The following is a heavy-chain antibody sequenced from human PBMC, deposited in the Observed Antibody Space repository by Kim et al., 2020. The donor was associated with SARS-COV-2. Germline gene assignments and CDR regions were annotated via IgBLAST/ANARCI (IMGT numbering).Heavy chain of an antibody. J-gene: IGHJ4*02. V-gene: IGHV4-39*01. Sequence: TYYNPSLKSRVTISVDTSKNQFSLKLSSVTAADTAVYYCARPLDGAAFDYWGQGTLVTVSS. CDR2: T. CDR3: ARPLDGAAFDY. D-gene: IGHD4-17*01.